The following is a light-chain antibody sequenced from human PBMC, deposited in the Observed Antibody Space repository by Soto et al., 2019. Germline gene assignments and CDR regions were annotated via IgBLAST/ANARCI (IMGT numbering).Light chain of an antibody. Sequence: EIVLTQSPATLSLSPGERATLSCRASQSVSSYLAWYQQKPGQAPRLLIYDASNRATGIPARFSGSGSGTDFTLTFSSLEPEDFAVYYCQQRSNWPLFGPGTKVDMK. V-gene: IGKV3-11*01. J-gene: IGKJ3*01. CDR3: QQRSNWPL. CDR2: DAS. CDR1: QSVSSY.